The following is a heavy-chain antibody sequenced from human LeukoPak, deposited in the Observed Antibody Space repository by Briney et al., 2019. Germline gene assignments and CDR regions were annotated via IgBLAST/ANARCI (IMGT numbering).Heavy chain of an antibody. D-gene: IGHD3-10*01. Sequence: GRSLRLSCAASGFNFNNYGMHWVRQAPGKGLEWVTFIPSDGNNQYYADSVKGRFTISRDNSRNTLYLQMNGLRVEDTAVYYCVKDTGRGDFWGQGTLVTVSS. V-gene: IGHV3-30*02. CDR1: GFNFNNYG. CDR3: VKDTGRGDF. J-gene: IGHJ4*02. CDR2: IPSDGNNQ.